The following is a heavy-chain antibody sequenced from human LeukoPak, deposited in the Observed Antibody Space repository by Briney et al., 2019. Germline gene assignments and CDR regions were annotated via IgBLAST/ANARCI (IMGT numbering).Heavy chain of an antibody. CDR1: GYSFTSCW. CDR3: ARRGSSSWYRIGNWFDP. V-gene: IGHV5-51*01. D-gene: IGHD6-13*01. J-gene: IGHJ5*02. CDR2: IYPGDSDT. Sequence: GESLKISCKGSGYSFTSCWIGWVRQMPGKGLEWMGIIYPGDSDTRYSPSFQGQVTISADKSISTAYLQWSSLKASDTAMYYCARRGSSSWYRIGNWFDPWGQGTLVTVSS.